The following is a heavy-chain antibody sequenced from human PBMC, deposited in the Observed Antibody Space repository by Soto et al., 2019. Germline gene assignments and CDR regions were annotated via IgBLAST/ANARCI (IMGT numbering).Heavy chain of an antibody. Sequence: SSETLSLTCTVSGGSIISGYLSWIRQPTGKGLEWIGYISYNENTNYNPSLESRVTMSVDTPKNQFSLKLSSVTTADTAVYFCARVKATLYRHYYFDYWGQGTPVTVSS. CDR2: ISYNENT. CDR3: ARVKATLYRHYYFDY. CDR1: GGSIISGY. J-gene: IGHJ4*02. V-gene: IGHV4-59*01. D-gene: IGHD5-12*01.